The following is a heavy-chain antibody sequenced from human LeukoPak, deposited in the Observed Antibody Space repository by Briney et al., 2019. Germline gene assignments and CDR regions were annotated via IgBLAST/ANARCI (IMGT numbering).Heavy chain of an antibody. J-gene: IGHJ5*02. V-gene: IGHV3-21*01. CDR1: GFTFSSYG. CDR2: ITSGETYI. Sequence: GGSLRLSCAASGFTFSSYGMSWVRQAPGKGLEWVSSITSGETYIYYADSVKGRFTISRDNAKNSLFLQVNSLRAEDTAVYYCARGVNYHGSGSYLRDWFDPWGQGTLVTVSS. D-gene: IGHD3-10*01. CDR3: ARGVNYHGSGSYLRDWFDP.